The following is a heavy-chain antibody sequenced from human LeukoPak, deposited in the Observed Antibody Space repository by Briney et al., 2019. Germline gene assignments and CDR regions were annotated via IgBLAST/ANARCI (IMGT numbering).Heavy chain of an antibody. CDR3: ARRKGCSSTSCYGMDV. CDR2: IYPGDSDT. J-gene: IGHJ6*02. D-gene: IGHD2-2*01. CDR1: GYSFTSYW. V-gene: IGHV5-51*01. Sequence: GESRHSACQGSGYSFTSYWIGWVRQMPGKGREWMGIIYPGDSDTRYSPSIQGQVTISADKSISTAYLQWSSLKASDTAMYYCARRKGCSSTSCYGMDVWGQGTTVTVSS.